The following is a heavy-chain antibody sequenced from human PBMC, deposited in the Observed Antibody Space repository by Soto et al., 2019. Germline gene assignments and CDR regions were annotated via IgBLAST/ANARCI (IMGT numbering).Heavy chain of an antibody. CDR1: GDSVSNDY. Sequence: GASVKVSCKASGDSVSNDYLHWVRQAPGRGFEWLGLISPFGGATAYAQRFKGRVTVTMDKSSTTFYLELSSLRSDDTAVYYCAKGRGGKTVANFGMDVWGQGVTVTVSS. V-gene: IGHV1-46*01. CDR3: AKGRGGKTVANFGMDV. J-gene: IGHJ6*02. D-gene: IGHD3-16*01. CDR2: ISPFGGAT.